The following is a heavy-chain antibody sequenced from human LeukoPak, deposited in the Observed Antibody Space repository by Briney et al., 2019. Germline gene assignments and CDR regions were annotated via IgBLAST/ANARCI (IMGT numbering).Heavy chain of an antibody. V-gene: IGHV4-39*02. J-gene: IGHJ5*02. CDR2: IYYSGST. D-gene: IGHD5-18*01. CDR3: ARDVNIAMGES. CDR1: GGSISSSSYY. Sequence: SETLSLTCTVSGGSISSSSYYWGWIRQPPGKGLEWIGSIYYSGSTYYNPSLKSRVTISVDTSKNQFSLKLSSVTAADTAVYYCARDVNIAMGESWGQGTLVTVSS.